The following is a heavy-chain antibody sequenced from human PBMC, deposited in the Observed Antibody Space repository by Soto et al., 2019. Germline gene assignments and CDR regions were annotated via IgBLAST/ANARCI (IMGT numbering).Heavy chain of an antibody. CDR2: ISGSGGST. CDR1: GFTFSSYA. V-gene: IGHV3-23*01. J-gene: IGHJ3*02. CDR3: ASSQWLVLKPINSGAFDI. Sequence: GGSLRLSCAASGFTFSSYAMSWVRQAPGKGLEWVSAISGSGGSTYYADSVKGRFTISRDNSKNTLYLQMNSLRAEDTAVYYCASSQWLVLKPINSGAFDIWGQGTMVTVSS. D-gene: IGHD6-19*01.